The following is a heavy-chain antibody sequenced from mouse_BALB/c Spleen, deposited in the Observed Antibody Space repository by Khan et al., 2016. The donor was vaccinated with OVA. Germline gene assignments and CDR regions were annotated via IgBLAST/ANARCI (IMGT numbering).Heavy chain of an antibody. D-gene: IGHD1-1*01. CDR3: ARSPTVVADY. V-gene: IGHV5-17*02. J-gene: IGHJ2*01. CDR2: ISSGSSTI. CDR1: GFTFSSFG. Sequence: EVELVESGGGLVQPGGSRKLSCAASGFTFSSFGMHWVRQAPEKGLEWVAYISSGSSTIYYADTVKGRFTISRDNPKNTLFLQMTSLRSEDTAMCYCARSPTVVADYWGQGTTLTVSS.